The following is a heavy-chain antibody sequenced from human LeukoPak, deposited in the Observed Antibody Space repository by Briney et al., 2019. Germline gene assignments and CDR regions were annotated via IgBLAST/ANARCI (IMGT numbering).Heavy chain of an antibody. CDR1: GFTFSSYA. Sequence: GESLRLSCAASGFTFSSYAMSWVRQAPGKGLEWVSAISGSGGSTYYADSVKGRFTISRDNSKNTLYLQMNSLRAEDTAVYYCAKSKPPPRYCSSTSCYIPFDYWGQGTLVTVSS. J-gene: IGHJ4*02. D-gene: IGHD2-2*02. CDR3: AKSKPPPRYCSSTSCYIPFDY. V-gene: IGHV3-23*01. CDR2: ISGSGGST.